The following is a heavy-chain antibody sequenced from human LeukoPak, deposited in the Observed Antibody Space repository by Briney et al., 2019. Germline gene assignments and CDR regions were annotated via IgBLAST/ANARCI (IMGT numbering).Heavy chain of an antibody. V-gene: IGHV3-23*01. Sequence: GGTLRLSCAASGFTFSSYGMTWVRQAPGKGLEWVSAISGSGGSTYYADSVKGRFTISRDNSKNTLYLQMNSLRAEDTAVYYCARQVGPDYWGQGTLVTVSS. CDR1: GFTFSSYG. J-gene: IGHJ4*02. CDR3: ARQVGPDY. D-gene: IGHD1-26*01. CDR2: ISGSGGST.